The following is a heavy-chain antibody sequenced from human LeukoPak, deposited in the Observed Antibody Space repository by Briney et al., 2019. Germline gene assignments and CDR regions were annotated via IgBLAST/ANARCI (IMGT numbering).Heavy chain of an antibody. Sequence: SVKVSCKSSGCTFSSYAISWVRQAPGQGLEWMGGIIPIFGTANYAQKFQGRVTITADKSTSTAYMELSSLRSEDTAVYYCARSPAMVTYYYYYYMDVGGKGTTVTVSS. CDR2: IIPIFGTA. J-gene: IGHJ6*03. CDR3: ARSPAMVTYYYYYYMDV. CDR1: GCTFSSYA. V-gene: IGHV1-69*06. D-gene: IGHD5-18*01.